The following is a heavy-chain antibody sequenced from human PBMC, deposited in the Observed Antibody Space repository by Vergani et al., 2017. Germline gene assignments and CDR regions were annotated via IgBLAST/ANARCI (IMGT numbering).Heavy chain of an antibody. CDR2: ISYDGNKK. J-gene: IGHJ6*03. D-gene: IGHD1-1*01. CDR1: GFTFNQYG. CDR3: ARDFLTRVTTLDYYYMGV. V-gene: IGHV3-33*05. Sequence: QVQLVESGGGVVQPGRSLRLSCAASGFTFNQYGMHWVRQAPGKGLEWVAVISYDGNKKNYADSVKGRFTISRDNSKNTLYLEMNALRAEDTAVYYCARDFLTRVTTLDYYYMGVWGKGTTVTVSS.